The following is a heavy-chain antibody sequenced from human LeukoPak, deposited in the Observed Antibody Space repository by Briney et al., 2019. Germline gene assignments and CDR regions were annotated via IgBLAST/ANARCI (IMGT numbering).Heavy chain of an antibody. Sequence: VGSLRLSCAASGFTFSTYVMSWVRQAPGKGLEWVSAISGSGGSTYYADSVKGRFTISRDNSKNTLYLQMNSLGADDTAVYYCAKGNWRYFDYWGQGTLVTVSS. CDR3: AKGNWRYFDY. CDR1: GFTFSTYV. V-gene: IGHV3-23*01. J-gene: IGHJ4*02. CDR2: ISGSGGST. D-gene: IGHD1-1*01.